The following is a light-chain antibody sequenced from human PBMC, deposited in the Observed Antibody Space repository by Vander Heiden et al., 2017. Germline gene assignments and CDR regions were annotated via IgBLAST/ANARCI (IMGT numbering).Light chain of an antibody. CDR2: WAS. J-gene: IGKJ1*01. CDR1: QNVLYSSKNKNY. Sequence: DIVMTQSPDSLAVSLGERATINYKSSQNVLYSSKNKNYLAWYQQKPRQPPKLLIYWASTRESGVPDRFSGSGSGTDFTLTISGLQAEDVAVYYCQQYHSAPWTFGQGTKVEIK. CDR3: QQYHSAPWT. V-gene: IGKV4-1*01.